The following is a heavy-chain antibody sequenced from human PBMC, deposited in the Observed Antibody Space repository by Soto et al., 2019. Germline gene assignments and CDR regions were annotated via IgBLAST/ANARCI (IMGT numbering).Heavy chain of an antibody. CDR1: GFTFSSYS. CDR3: AKDLGHGGRGAFDI. CDR2: ISSSSSTI. V-gene: IGHV3-48*01. J-gene: IGHJ3*02. D-gene: IGHD7-27*01. Sequence: GGSLRLSCAAFGFTFSSYSMNWVRQAPGKGLEWVSYISSSSSTIYYADSVKGRFTISRDNSKNTLYLQMNSLRAEDTAVYYCAKDLGHGGRGAFDIWGQGTMVTVSS.